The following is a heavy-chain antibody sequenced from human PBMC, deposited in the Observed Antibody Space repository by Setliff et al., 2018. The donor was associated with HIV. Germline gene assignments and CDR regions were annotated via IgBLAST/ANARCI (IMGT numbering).Heavy chain of an antibody. CDR1: GFTFGRFW. D-gene: IGHD5-12*01. J-gene: IGHJ4*02. CDR2: VNRDGSST. V-gene: IGHV3-74*01. CDR3: HSGYDTEEQSYFDY. Sequence: PGGSLRLSCAASGFTFGRFWLHWVRQAPGKGLVWVSRVNRDGSSTTYADSVKDRFTISRDNAKNTLYLQMNSLRAEDTGVYYCHSGYDTEEQSYFDYWGQGALVTVSS.